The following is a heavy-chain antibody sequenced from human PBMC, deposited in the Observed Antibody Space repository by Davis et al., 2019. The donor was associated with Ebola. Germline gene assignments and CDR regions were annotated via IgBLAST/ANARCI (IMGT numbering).Heavy chain of an antibody. Sequence: ASVKVSCKASGYTFTSYDINWVRQATGQGLEWMGWMNPNSGNTGYAQKFQGRVTITADKSTSTAYMELSSLRSEDTAVYYCARDLHYYGSGSYLLHYGMDVWGQGTTVTVSS. D-gene: IGHD3-10*01. CDR1: GYTFTSYD. V-gene: IGHV1-8*01. CDR3: ARDLHYYGSGSYLLHYGMDV. J-gene: IGHJ6*02. CDR2: MNPNSGNT.